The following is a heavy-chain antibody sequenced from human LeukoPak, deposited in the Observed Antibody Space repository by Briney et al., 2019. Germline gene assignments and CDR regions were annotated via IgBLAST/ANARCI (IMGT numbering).Heavy chain of an antibody. V-gene: IGHV1-8*01. Sequence: ASVKVSCKASGYTFTSYDINWVRQATGQGLEWMGWMNPNSGNTGYAQKFQGRVTMTRNTSISTAYMELSSLRSEDTAVYYCARVPYSSGPTLNWGQGTLVTVSS. CDR3: ARVPYSSGPTLN. CDR2: MNPNSGNT. J-gene: IGHJ4*02. CDR1: GYTFTSYD. D-gene: IGHD6-19*01.